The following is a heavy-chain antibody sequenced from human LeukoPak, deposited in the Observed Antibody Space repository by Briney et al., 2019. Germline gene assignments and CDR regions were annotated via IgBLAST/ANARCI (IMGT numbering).Heavy chain of an antibody. V-gene: IGHV3-74*01. CDR3: ARFRITGTKGPSWFDP. J-gene: IGHJ5*02. D-gene: IGHD1-20*01. CDR2: INSDGSWT. Sequence: PGGSLRLSCAASGNYWMHWVRQAPGKGLVWVSHINSDGSWTSYADSVKGRFTISKDNAKNTVYLQMNNLRAEDTAVYYCARFRITGTKGPSWFDPWGQGTLVTVSS. CDR1: GNYW.